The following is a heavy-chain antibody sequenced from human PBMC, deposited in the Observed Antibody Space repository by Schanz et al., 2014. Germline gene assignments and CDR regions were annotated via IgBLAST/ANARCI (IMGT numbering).Heavy chain of an antibody. Sequence: EVQMLESGGGLVQPGGSLRLSCVASGFTFRRYGMSWVRQAPGKGLEWVSVIAGDGGGPNYVDSVKGRFTISRDNAKNTLYLQMNSLRAEDTAVYYCARSTSMYFLQWGQGTLVTVSS. CDR3: ARSTSMYFLQ. D-gene: IGHD2-2*01. J-gene: IGHJ1*01. CDR1: GFTFRRYG. CDR2: IAGDGGGP. V-gene: IGHV3-23*01.